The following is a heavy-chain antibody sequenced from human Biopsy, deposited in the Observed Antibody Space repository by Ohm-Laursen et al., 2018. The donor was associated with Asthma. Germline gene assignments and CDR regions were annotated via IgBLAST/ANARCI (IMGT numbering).Heavy chain of an antibody. D-gene: IGHD3-22*01. CDR1: GFTVSTNG. CDR3: ARGDSSNWSHYYFDY. V-gene: IGHV3-53*01. CDR2: IYSGGGT. J-gene: IGHJ4*02. Sequence: SLRLSCTASGFTVSTNGMSWVRQPPGKGLEWVSVIYSGGGTYYADSVQGRVTISRDNSKNTLSLQMHSLRAEDTAVYYCARGDSSNWSHYYFDYWGQGTMVTVSS.